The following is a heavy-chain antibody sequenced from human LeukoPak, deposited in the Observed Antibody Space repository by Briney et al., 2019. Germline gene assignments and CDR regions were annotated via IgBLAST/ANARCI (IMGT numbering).Heavy chain of an antibody. V-gene: IGHV3-48*01. J-gene: IGHJ4*02. CDR2: ISSSSSTI. CDR3: ASASGSYAASYDY. Sequence: PGGSLRLSCAASGFTFSSYSMNWVRQAPGKGLEWVSYISSSSSTIYYADSVQGRLTISRDNAKNSLYLQMNSLRAEDTAVYYCASASGSYAASYDYWGQGTLVTVSS. CDR1: GFTFSSYS. D-gene: IGHD1-26*01.